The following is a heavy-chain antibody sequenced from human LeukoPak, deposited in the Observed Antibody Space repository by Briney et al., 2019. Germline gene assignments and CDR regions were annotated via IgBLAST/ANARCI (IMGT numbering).Heavy chain of an antibody. J-gene: IGHJ5*02. D-gene: IGHD3-10*01. Sequence: NPSQTLSLTCTVSGXSISSGGYYWSWIRQHPGKGLEWIVYIYYSGSTYYTLSLKSRVTISVDTYKNQFSLKVSSVTAADTAVYYCARDNRLWFGELISNWFDPWGQGTLVTVSS. V-gene: IGHV4-31*03. CDR3: ARDNRLWFGELISNWFDP. CDR2: IYYSGST. CDR1: GXSISSGGYY.